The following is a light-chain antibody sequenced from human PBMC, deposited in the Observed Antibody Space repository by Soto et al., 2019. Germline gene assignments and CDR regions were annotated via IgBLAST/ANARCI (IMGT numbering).Light chain of an antibody. Sequence: QSVLTQPPSASGTPGQRVTISCSGSSSNIGSNTVNWYQHIPGAAPKLLIQSNDQRPSGVPDLFSGSQSDTSASLAISGLQSEDEADYCCAVWDDRLHGYVFGTGTKLTVL. CDR2: SND. CDR1: SSNIGSNT. J-gene: IGLJ1*01. CDR3: AVWDDRLHGYV. V-gene: IGLV1-44*01.